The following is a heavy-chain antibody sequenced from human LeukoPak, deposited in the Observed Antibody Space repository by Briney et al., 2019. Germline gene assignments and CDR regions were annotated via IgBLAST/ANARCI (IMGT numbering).Heavy chain of an antibody. D-gene: IGHD4-17*01. CDR1: GYTLNELS. J-gene: IGHJ4*02. CDR2: FDPEEGKT. Sequence: GASVKVSCKVSGYTLNELSMHWVRQAPGKGFEGMGGFDPEEGKTISAKKFQGRVTMTEDTFTDTAYMELSSLRSEDTAVYYCARDPRVVVVDERVNNDYGDYVPVYYFDYWGQGTLVTVSS. V-gene: IGHV1-24*01. CDR3: ARDPRVVVVDERVNNDYGDYVPVYYFDY.